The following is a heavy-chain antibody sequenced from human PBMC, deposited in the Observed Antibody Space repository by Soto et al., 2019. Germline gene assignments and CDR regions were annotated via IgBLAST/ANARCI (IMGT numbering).Heavy chain of an antibody. J-gene: IGHJ6*02. Sequence: SQTLSLTCAISGYSVSSNSAALNLLRQSPSRGLEWLGRTYYRSKWYNDYAVSVKSRITINPDTSKNQFSLQLNSVTPEDTAVYYCARNRMSGMDVWGQGTTVTVSS. CDR1: GYSVSSNSAA. V-gene: IGHV6-1*01. CDR3: ARNRMSGMDV. CDR2: TYYRSKWYN.